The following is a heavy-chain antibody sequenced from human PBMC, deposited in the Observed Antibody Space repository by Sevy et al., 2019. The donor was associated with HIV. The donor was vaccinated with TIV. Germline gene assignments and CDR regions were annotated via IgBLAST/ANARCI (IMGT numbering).Heavy chain of an antibody. CDR3: ARDAQRLPLGELSRIPSARGGMDV. D-gene: IGHD3-16*02. J-gene: IGHJ6*02. CDR1: GFTFSSFG. Sequence: GGSLRLSCAASGFTFSSFGMHWVRQAPGKGLEWLAVIWFDGSNTYYSDSVKGRFTISRDIAKNTLHLQMNSLRAEDTAVYYCARDAQRLPLGELSRIPSARGGMDVWGQGTAVTVSS. V-gene: IGHV3-33*01. CDR2: IWFDGSNT.